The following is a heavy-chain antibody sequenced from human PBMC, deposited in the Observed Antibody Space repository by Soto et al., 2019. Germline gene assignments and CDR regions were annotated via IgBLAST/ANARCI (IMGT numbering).Heavy chain of an antibody. CDR2: ISAYNGNT. J-gene: IGHJ6*02. Sequence: QVQLVQSGAEVKKPGASVKVSCKASGYTFTSYGFSWVRQAPGHGLAWMGWISAYNGNTNYAQKLQGRGTMTTDTATSTAYMELRSLRSDATAVYYCAREGSRPYYYYGMDVWGQGTTVTVSS. CDR3: AREGSRPYYYYGMDV. V-gene: IGHV1-18*01. CDR1: GYTFTSYG. D-gene: IGHD1-26*01.